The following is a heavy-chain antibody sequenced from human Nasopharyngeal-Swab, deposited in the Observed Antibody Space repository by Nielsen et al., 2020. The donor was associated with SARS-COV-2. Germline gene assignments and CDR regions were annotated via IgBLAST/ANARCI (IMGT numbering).Heavy chain of an antibody. D-gene: IGHD1-1*01. CDR1: GFTFRSYA. CDR2: ITSSGEKT. CDR3: AKDRRVEPTRWYFDY. J-gene: IGHJ4*02. Sequence: GESLKISCVVSGFTFRSYAMSWVRQAPGKGLEWVSSITSSGEKTDYADSVKGRFTISRDNSKNTLYLQMSSLGAEDTAVYYCAKDRRVEPTRWYFDYWGQGTLVTASS. V-gene: IGHV3-23*01.